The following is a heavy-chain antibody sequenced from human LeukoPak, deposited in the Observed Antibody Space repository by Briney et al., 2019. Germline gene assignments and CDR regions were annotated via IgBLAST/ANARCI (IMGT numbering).Heavy chain of an antibody. CDR1: GGSISSGGYY. Sequence: SETLSLTCTVSGGSISSGGYYWSWIRQHPGQGLEWIGYIYYRGSTYYNPSLKSRVTISVDTSKNQFSLKLSSVTAADTAVYYCARDQGTVTTNGDWFDPWGQGTLVTVSS. V-gene: IGHV4-31*03. CDR3: ARDQGTVTTNGDWFDP. J-gene: IGHJ5*02. CDR2: IYYRGST. D-gene: IGHD4-17*01.